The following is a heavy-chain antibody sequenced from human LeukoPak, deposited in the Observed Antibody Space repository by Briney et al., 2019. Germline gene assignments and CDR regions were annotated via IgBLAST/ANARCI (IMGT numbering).Heavy chain of an antibody. Sequence: KPSQTLSLTCTVSGGSVSSGSYCWSWIRQYPGKALDWFGYIYNSGGTYYNPSLKSRVTISVDTSQNQFYLKLSSVTAADTSLYYCARAKPDYGGNSLFDYWGQGTLVTVSS. CDR1: GGSVSSGSYC. D-gene: IGHD4-23*01. CDR2: IYNSGGT. V-gene: IGHV4-31*03. J-gene: IGHJ4*02. CDR3: ARAKPDYGGNSLFDY.